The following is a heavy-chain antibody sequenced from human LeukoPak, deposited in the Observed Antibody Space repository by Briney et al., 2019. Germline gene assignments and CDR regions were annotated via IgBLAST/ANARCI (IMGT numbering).Heavy chain of an antibody. CDR2: IISTGTTI. CDR3: ARSASSDY. V-gene: IGHV3-48*02. CDR1: GFTFSTFT. J-gene: IGHJ4*02. Sequence: PGGSLRLSCAASGFTFSTFTMNWVRQAPGKGLEWVSSIISTGTTIYYADSVKVRFTISRDNAKNSLFLQMNSLRDEDPAVYYCARSASSDYWGQGTLVTVSS. D-gene: IGHD1-26*01.